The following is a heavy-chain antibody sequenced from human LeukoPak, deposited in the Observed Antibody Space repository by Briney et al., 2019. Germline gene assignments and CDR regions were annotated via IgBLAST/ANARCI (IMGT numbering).Heavy chain of an antibody. CDR1: GGSISSYY. CDR3: ARVYSSSSDRWFDP. J-gene: IGHJ5*02. V-gene: IGHV4-59*12. D-gene: IGHD6-6*01. CDR2: IYYSGST. Sequence: SETLSLTCTVSGGSISSYYWSWIRQPPGKGLEWIGYIYYSGSTDYNPSLKSRVTISVDTSKNQFSLKLSSVTAADTAVYYCARVYSSSSDRWFDPWGQGTLVTVSS.